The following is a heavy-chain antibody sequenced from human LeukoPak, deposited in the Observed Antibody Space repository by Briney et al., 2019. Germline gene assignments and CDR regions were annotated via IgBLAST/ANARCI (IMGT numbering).Heavy chain of an antibody. CDR1: DGAIAGYS. CDR2: IHHSGST. CDR3: AKLDPTYYYGSGRGDQH. D-gene: IGHD3-10*01. Sequence: SETLSLTCTVSDGAIAGYSWSWIRQAPGKGLEWIGSIHHSGSTNYNPSLKSRVTISLDTSKNQFSLKLSSVTAADTAVYYCAKLDPTYYYGSGRGDQHWGQGTLVTVSS. V-gene: IGHV4-59*08. J-gene: IGHJ1*01.